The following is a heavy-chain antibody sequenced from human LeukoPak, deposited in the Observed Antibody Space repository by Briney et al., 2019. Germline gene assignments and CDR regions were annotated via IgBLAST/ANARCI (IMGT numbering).Heavy chain of an antibody. J-gene: IGHJ4*02. CDR2: INAGNGNT. CDR3: ARGLLYSSGWYDY. V-gene: IGHV1-3*01. D-gene: IGHD6-19*01. Sequence: ASVKVSCKASGYTVTSYAMHWVRQAPGQRLEWMGWINAGNGNTKYSQKFQGRVTITRDTSASTAYMELSSLRSEDTAVYYCARGLLYSSGWYDYWGQGTLVTVSS. CDR1: GYTVTSYA.